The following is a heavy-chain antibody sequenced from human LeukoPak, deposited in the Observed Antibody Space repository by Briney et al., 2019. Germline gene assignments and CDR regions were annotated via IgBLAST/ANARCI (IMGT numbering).Heavy chain of an antibody. V-gene: IGHV4-31*03. CDR1: GGSISSGGYY. J-gene: IGHJ5*02. D-gene: IGHD4-23*01. Sequence: PLQTPSLTCTVSGGSISSGGYYWSWIRQLPGKGLEWIGYIYYSGSTFYNPSLKSRVTISVDTSKNQFSLKLSSVTAADTAVYFCARGASTVVTLDNWFDPWGQGTLVTVSS. CDR3: ARGASTVVTLDNWFDP. CDR2: IYYSGST.